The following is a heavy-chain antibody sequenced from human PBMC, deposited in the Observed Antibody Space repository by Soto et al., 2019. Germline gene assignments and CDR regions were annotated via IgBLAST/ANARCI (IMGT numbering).Heavy chain of an antibody. CDR3: AVQVATFDY. Sequence: EVQLVESGGGLVQPGGSLRLSCAASGFTFSSYWMSWVRQAPGKGLECVANINQDGSGKYYVDSVKGRFTISRDNAKNSLSLQMNSLRVEDTAVYYCAVQVATFDYWGQGTLVTVSS. CDR1: GFTFSSYW. D-gene: IGHD2-15*01. J-gene: IGHJ4*02. V-gene: IGHV3-7*01. CDR2: INQDGSGK.